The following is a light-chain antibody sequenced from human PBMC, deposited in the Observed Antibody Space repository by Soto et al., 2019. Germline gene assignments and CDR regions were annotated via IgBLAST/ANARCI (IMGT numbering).Light chain of an antibody. CDR2: LND. V-gene: IGLV1-44*01. J-gene: IGLJ1*01. Sequence: QSVLTQPPSLPATPGQRVNISCSGSFSNIGDNAVNWYQQLPGAAPKLLIYLNDQRPSGVPDRFSGSKSGTSAFLAISGLQSEDEADYYCAAWDDSLNALLGTGTKV. CDR1: FSNIGDNA. CDR3: AAWDDSLNAL.